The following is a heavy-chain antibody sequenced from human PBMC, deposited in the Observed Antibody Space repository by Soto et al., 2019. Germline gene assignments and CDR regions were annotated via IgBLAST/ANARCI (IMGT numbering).Heavy chain of an antibody. Sequence: ASVKVSCKASGYTFTSYDINWVRQATGQGLEWMGWMNPNSGNTGYAQKFQGRVTMTRNTSISTAYMELSSLRSEDTAVYYCAREKGVYCSSTSCYPAGGHYYYGMDVWXQGTTVTVSS. D-gene: IGHD2-2*01. CDR2: MNPNSGNT. V-gene: IGHV1-8*01. J-gene: IGHJ6*02. CDR3: AREKGVYCSSTSCYPAGGHYYYGMDV. CDR1: GYTFTSYD.